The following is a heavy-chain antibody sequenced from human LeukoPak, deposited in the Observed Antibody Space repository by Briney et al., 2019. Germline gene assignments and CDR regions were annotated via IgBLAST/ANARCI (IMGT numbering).Heavy chain of an antibody. CDR1: GFTFSSFS. V-gene: IGHV3-23*01. D-gene: IGHD3-22*01. Sequence: PGGSLRLSCAVSGFTFSSFSMNWVRQAPGKGLEWVSGISSRGGSTYYADSVEGRFTISRDNSKNTLYLQMNSLRAEDTALYYCAKAGVVSMIVVVDIDYWGQGTLVTVSS. CDR2: ISSRGGST. CDR3: AKAGVVSMIVVVDIDY. J-gene: IGHJ4*02.